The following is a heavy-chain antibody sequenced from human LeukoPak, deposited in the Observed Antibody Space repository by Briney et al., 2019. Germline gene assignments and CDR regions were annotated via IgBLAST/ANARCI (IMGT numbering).Heavy chain of an antibody. D-gene: IGHD4-17*01. CDR2: IRGGGTSE. J-gene: IGHJ3*02. CDR1: GFTFSAYA. V-gene: IGHV3-23*01. Sequence: GGSLRLSCTASGFTFSAYAMMWVRQAPGKGPEWVSAIRGGGTSEFYADSVKGRFRISRDNSKDTLFLQMNSLRAEDTAVYYCARDPNGNYIGAFDMWGPGTMVTVSS. CDR3: ARDPNGNYIGAFDM.